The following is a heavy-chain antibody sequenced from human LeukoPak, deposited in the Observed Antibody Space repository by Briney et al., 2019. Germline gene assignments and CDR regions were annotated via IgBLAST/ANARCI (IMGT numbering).Heavy chain of an antibody. J-gene: IGHJ6*02. D-gene: IGHD2-2*01. CDR3: ARDRIVVVPAATDDYYYGMDV. CDR1: GFTFSNYW. Sequence: GGSLRLSCAASGFTFSNYWMHWVRQVPGKGLVWASRINTDGSSTNYADSVKGRFTISRDNAKNSLYLQMNSLRAEDTAVYYCARDRIVVVPAATDDYYYGMDVWGQGTTVTVSS. CDR2: INTDGSST. V-gene: IGHV3-74*01.